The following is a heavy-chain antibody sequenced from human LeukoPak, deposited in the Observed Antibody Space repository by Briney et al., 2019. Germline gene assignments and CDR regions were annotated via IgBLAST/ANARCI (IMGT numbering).Heavy chain of an antibody. J-gene: IGHJ4*02. V-gene: IGHV4-39*01. CDR2: IYYSGST. Sequence: PSETLSLTCTVSGGSISSSSYYWGWIRQPPRKGLEWIGSIYYSGSTYYNPSLKSRVTISVDTSKNQFSLKLSSVTAADTAVYYCARLPVLRPWIQLWQLNWGQGTLVTVSS. D-gene: IGHD5-18*01. CDR3: ARLPVLRPWIQLWQLN. CDR1: GGSISSSSYY.